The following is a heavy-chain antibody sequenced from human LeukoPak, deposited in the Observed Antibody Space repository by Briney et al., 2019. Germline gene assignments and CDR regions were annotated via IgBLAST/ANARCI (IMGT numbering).Heavy chain of an antibody. Sequence: EASVKVSCKASGYTFTSFYMHWVRQAPGQGLEWMGIINPSGGGTGYAQKFQGRVTMTRDTSTSTVYMELSSLRSDDTAVYYCARLKSGPLPFDYWGQGTLVTVSS. J-gene: IGHJ4*02. CDR2: INPSGGGT. V-gene: IGHV1-46*01. CDR3: ARLKSGPLPFDY. CDR1: GYTFTSFY. D-gene: IGHD3-3*01.